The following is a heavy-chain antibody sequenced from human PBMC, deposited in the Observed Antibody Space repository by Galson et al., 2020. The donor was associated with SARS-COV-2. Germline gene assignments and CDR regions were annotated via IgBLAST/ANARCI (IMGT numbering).Heavy chain of an antibody. Sequence: GESLKISCAVSGFTFSKYAMNWVRQAPGKGLEWVSYISSSGTDIYYADSVKGRFTVSRDNARNSVFLQMNSLRAEDTAVYYCVRDPEY. CDR3: VRDPEY. V-gene: IGHV3-48*03. CDR1: GFTFSKYA. CDR2: ISSSGTDI. J-gene: IGHJ1*01.